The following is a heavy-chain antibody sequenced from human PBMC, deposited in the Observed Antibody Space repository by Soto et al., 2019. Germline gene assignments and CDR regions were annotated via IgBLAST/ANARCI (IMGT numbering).Heavy chain of an antibody. J-gene: IGHJ4*02. CDR1: DFTFSNYA. CDR3: AKNPGYYDDSTGYHFDY. D-gene: IGHD3-22*01. CDR2: ISYGGGTT. Sequence: EVQLLESGGGLVQPGGSLRLSCAASDFTFSNYAMSWFRQAPGKGLEWVSAISYGGGTTYYADSVKGRFTISRDNSKNTLYLQMNSLRAEDTAVYYCAKNPGYYDDSTGYHFDYWGQGTLVTVSS. V-gene: IGHV3-23*01.